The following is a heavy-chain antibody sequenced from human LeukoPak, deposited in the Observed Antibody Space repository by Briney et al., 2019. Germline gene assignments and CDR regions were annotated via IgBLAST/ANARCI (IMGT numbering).Heavy chain of an antibody. Sequence: GGSLRLSCAASGFTFSNAWMSWVRQAPGKGLEWVGSIKSKTDGGTTDYAAPVKGRFTISRDDSKNTLYLQMNSLKTEDTAVYHCTTDRRNAFDIWGQGTMVTVSS. V-gene: IGHV3-15*01. CDR1: GFTFSNAW. J-gene: IGHJ3*02. CDR2: IKSKTDGGTT. CDR3: TTDRRNAFDI.